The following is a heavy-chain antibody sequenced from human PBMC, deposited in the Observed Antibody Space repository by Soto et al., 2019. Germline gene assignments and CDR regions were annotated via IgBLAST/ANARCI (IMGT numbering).Heavy chain of an antibody. CDR3: ARPPPDILTGYYREDDAFDI. V-gene: IGHV5-51*01. J-gene: IGHJ3*02. CDR1: GYSFTSYW. Sequence: GESLKISCKGSGYSFTSYWIGWVRQMPWKGLEWMGIIYPGDSDTRYSPSFQGQVTISADKSISTAYLQWSSLKASDTAMYYCARPPPDILTGYYREDDAFDIWGQGTMVTVSS. CDR2: IYPGDSDT. D-gene: IGHD3-9*01.